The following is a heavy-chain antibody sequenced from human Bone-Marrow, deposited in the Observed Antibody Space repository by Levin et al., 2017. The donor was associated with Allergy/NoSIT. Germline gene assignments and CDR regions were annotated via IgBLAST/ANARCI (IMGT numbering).Heavy chain of an antibody. V-gene: IGHV1-46*01. Sequence: GESLKISCKASGYTLTDYYIHWVRQAPGQGLEWMGLINPSGGDTNYAQKFQGRVTLTRDTSTSTVYMELSSLRSEDTAIYYCARLYRRFGQLAQADWYFDLWGRGALVTVSS. J-gene: IGHJ2*01. CDR2: INPSGGDT. CDR1: GYTLTDYY. D-gene: IGHD3-10*01. CDR3: ARLYRRFGQLAQADWYFDL.